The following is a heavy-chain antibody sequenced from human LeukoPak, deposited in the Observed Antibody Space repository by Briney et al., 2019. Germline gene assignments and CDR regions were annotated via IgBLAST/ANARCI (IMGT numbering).Heavy chain of an antibody. V-gene: IGHV4-59*01. D-gene: IGHD6-19*01. CDR1: GDSISTYY. CDR2: VNLSGST. Sequence: SETLSLTCTISGDSISTYYWSWIRQSPGKGLEWIGDVNLSGSTNYNPSLNYNPSLKSRVSISIDTSKNQFSLKLSSVTAADTAVYYCARGVWLARDYRGQGTLVTVSS. J-gene: IGHJ4*02. CDR3: ARGVWLARDY.